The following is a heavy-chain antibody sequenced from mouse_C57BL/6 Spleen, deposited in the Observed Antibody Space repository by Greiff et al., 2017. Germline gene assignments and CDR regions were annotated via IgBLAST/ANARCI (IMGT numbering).Heavy chain of an antibody. CDR2: IYPRSGNT. CDR3: ARGTPYCDY. D-gene: IGHD3-3*01. CDR1: GYTFTSYG. Sequence: QVQLKESGAELARPGASVKLSCKASGYTFTSYGISWVKQRTGQGLEWIGEIYPRSGNTYYNEKFKGKATLTADKSSSTAYMELRSLTSEDAAVYFCARGTPYCDYWGQGTTLTVSS. V-gene: IGHV1-81*01. J-gene: IGHJ2*01.